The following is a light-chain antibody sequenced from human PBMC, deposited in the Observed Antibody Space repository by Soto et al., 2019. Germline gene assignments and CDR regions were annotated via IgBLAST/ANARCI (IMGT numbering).Light chain of an antibody. CDR1: SSNIGAGYD. CDR2: GNS. V-gene: IGLV1-40*01. Sequence: QSVLTQPPSVSGAPGQRVTISCTGSSSNIGAGYDVHWYQQLPGTAPKLLIYGNSHRPSGVPDRFSGSKSGTSASLAITGLQAEDEADYYCQSYYSSLSGSVFGTGTKLTVL. CDR3: QSYYSSLSGSV. J-gene: IGLJ1*01.